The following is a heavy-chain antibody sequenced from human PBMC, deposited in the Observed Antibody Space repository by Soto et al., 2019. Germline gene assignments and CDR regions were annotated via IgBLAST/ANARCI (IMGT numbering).Heavy chain of an antibody. Sequence: QVQLVQSGAEVKKPGSSVKVSCKASGGTFSSYAISWVRQAPGQGLEWMGGIIPIFGTANYAQKFQGRVTITADESTSTAYMELSSLRSEDKAVYYCARERVTIFGVVIMSSGMDVWGQGTTVTVSS. D-gene: IGHD3-3*01. J-gene: IGHJ6*02. CDR2: IIPIFGTA. V-gene: IGHV1-69*01. CDR3: ARERVTIFGVVIMSSGMDV. CDR1: GGTFSSYA.